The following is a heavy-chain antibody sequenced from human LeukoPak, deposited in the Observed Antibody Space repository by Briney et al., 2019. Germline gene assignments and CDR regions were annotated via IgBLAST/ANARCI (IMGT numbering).Heavy chain of an antibody. D-gene: IGHD6-13*01. CDR2: FDPEDGET. Sequence: ASVKVSCKVSGYTLTELSMHWVRQAPGKGLEWMGGFDPEDGETIYAQKFQGRVTMTRDTSTSTVYMELSSLRSEDTAVYYCARAPGIAELGISWFDPWGQGTLVTVSS. CDR3: ARAPGIAELGISWFDP. V-gene: IGHV1-24*01. J-gene: IGHJ5*02. CDR1: GYTLTELS.